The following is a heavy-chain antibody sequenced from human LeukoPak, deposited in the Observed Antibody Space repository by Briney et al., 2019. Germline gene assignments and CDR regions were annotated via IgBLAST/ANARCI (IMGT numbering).Heavy chain of an antibody. CDR3: ARDLRRDGYNPDAFDI. Sequence: PSETLSLTCTVSGGSVSSSSYYWGWIRQPPGKGLEWIGSIYYSGSTYYNPSLKSRVTISVDTSKNQFSLKLSSVTAADTAVYYCARDLRRDGYNPDAFDIWGQGTMVTVSS. V-gene: IGHV4-39*07. CDR1: GGSVSSSSYY. D-gene: IGHD5-24*01. J-gene: IGHJ3*02. CDR2: IYYSGST.